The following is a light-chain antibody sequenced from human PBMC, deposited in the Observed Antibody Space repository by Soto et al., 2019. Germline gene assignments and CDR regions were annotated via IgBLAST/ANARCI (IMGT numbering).Light chain of an antibody. CDR2: GAS. CDR3: QRYDISPFP. J-gene: IGKJ2*01. CDR1: QSVSSTY. V-gene: IGKV3-20*01. Sequence: EIVLTQSPGTLSLSPGERATLSCRSSQSVSSTYLAWYQQKPGQAPRLLIYGASSSAAGIPGRFSGSGSGTDFTLTISRLEPDDFAVYYCQRYDISPFPFGQGTKLEIK.